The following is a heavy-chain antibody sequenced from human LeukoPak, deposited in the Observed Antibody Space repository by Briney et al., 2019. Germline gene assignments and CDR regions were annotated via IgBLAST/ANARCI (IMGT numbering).Heavy chain of an antibody. D-gene: IGHD3-10*01. CDR3: AADGMVRGARGYFDY. Sequence: HEASVKVSCKASGGTFSSYAISWVRQAPGQGLEWMGRIIPILGIANYAQKFQGRVTITADKSTSTAYMELSSLRSEDTAVYYCAADGMVRGARGYFDYWGQGTLVTVSS. J-gene: IGHJ4*02. V-gene: IGHV1-69*04. CDR2: IIPILGIA. CDR1: GGTFSSYA.